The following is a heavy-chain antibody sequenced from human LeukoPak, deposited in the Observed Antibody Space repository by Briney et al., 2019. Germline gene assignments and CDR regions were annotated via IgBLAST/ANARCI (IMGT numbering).Heavy chain of an antibody. D-gene: IGHD3-10*01. CDR2: IKQDGSEK. CDR3: AKGVRITMVRGAFDI. CDR1: EFTFSTYW. J-gene: IGHJ3*02. V-gene: IGHV3-7*03. Sequence: GGSLRLSCAASEFTFSTYWMSWVRQAPGKGLEWVADIKQDGSEKYYVDSVKGRFTISRQNAKNSLFLQMNSLRAEDTALYYCAKGVRITMVRGAFDIWGQGTMVTVSS.